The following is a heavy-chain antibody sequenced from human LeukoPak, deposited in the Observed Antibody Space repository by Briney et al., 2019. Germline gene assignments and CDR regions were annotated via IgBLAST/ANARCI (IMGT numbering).Heavy chain of an antibody. Sequence: GGSLRLSCAASGFTFSSYAMSWVRQAPGKGLEWVSAISGSGGGTSYANSVKGRFTISRDNSKNTLYLQMNSLRAEDTAVYYCARSAGEIYYYYGMDVWGQGTTVTVSS. CDR3: ARSAGEIYYYYGMDV. CDR1: GFTFSSYA. V-gene: IGHV3-23*01. J-gene: IGHJ6*02. CDR2: ISGSGGGT. D-gene: IGHD3-16*01.